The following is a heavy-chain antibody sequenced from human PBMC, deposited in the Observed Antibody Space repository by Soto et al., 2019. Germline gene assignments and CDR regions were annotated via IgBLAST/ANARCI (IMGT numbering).Heavy chain of an antibody. Sequence: QVQLVESGGGVVQPGRSLRLSCAASGFTFSSYGMHWVRQAPGKGLEWVAVIWYDGSNKYYADSVKGRFIISRDNSKNTLYLQMNSLRAEDTAVYYCARPYGDYLYYYYGMDVWGQGTTVTVSS. V-gene: IGHV3-33*01. D-gene: IGHD4-17*01. CDR1: GFTFSSYG. J-gene: IGHJ6*02. CDR3: ARPYGDYLYYYYGMDV. CDR2: IWYDGSNK.